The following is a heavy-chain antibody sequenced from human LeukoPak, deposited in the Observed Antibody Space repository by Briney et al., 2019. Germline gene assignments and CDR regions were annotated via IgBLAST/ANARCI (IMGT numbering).Heavy chain of an antibody. CDR2: ISSSSSYI. J-gene: IGHJ4*02. D-gene: IGHD3-16*02. CDR3: ARGLRDYHRCTFGF. V-gene: IGHV3-21*01. CDR1: GFTFSSYS. Sequence: PGGSLRLSCAASGFTFSSYSMNWVRQAPGKGSEWVSSISSSSSYIYYADSVKGRFTISRDNAKNSLYLQVNSLRAEDTAVYYCARGLRDYHRCTFGFWGQGTLVTVSS.